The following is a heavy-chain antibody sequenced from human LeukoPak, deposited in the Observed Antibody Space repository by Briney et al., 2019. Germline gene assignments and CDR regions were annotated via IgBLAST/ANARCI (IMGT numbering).Heavy chain of an antibody. J-gene: IGHJ4*02. D-gene: IGHD2-2*02. CDR2: ISAYNGNT. V-gene: IGHV1-18*01. CDR1: GYTFTSYG. CDR3: ARDREYCSSTSCYNPETPFAY. Sequence: ASVKVSCKASGYTFTSYGISWVRQAPGQGLEWMGWISAYNGNTNYAQKLQGRVTMTTDTSTSTAYMELRSLRSDDTAVYYCARDREYCSSTSCYNPETPFAYWGQGTLVTVSS.